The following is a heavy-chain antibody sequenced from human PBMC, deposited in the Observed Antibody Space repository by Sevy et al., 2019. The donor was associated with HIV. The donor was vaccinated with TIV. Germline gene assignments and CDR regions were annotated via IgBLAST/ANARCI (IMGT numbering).Heavy chain of an antibody. J-gene: IGHJ3*02. CDR2: ISYDGSNK. CDR3: AKLGLTMIERLGAFDI. D-gene: IGHD3-22*01. CDR1: GFTFSSYG. V-gene: IGHV3-30*18. Sequence: GGSLRLSCAASGFTFSSYGMHWVRQAPGKALEWVAVISYDGSNKYYADSVKGRFTISRDNSKNTLYLQMNSLRAEDTAVYYCAKLGLTMIERLGAFDIWGQGTMVTVSS.